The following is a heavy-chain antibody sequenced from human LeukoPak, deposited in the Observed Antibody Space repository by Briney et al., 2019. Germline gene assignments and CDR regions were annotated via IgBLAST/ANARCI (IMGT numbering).Heavy chain of an antibody. J-gene: IGHJ4*02. CDR2: IYYSGST. D-gene: IGHD6-13*01. CDR1: GGSISSYY. V-gene: IGHV4-59*01. CDR3: ASIAAADYFDY. Sequence: SETLSLTCTVSGGSISSYYWSWTRQPPGKGLEWIGYIYYSGSTNYNPSLKSRVTISVDTWKNQFSLSLSSVTAADTAVYYCASIAAADYFDYWGQGTLVTVSS.